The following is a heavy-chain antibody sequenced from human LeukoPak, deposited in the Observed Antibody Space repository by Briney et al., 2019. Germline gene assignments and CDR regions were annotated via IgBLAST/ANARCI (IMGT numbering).Heavy chain of an antibody. D-gene: IGHD1-26*01. V-gene: IGHV4-59*01. CDR1: GGSISSYY. CDR2: IYYNGST. CDR3: ARDLGIARLAFDI. J-gene: IGHJ3*02. Sequence: SETLSLTCTVSGGSISSYYWSWIRQPPGKGLEWIGYIYYNGSTNYNPSLKSRVTISVDTSKNQFSLKLSSVTAADTAVYYCARDLGIARLAFDIWGQGTMVTVSS.